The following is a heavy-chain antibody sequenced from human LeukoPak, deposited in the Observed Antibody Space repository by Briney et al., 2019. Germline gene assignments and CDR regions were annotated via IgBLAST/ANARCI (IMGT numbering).Heavy chain of an antibody. J-gene: IGHJ5*02. CDR2: IYTSGST. Sequence: PSETLSLTCTVSGGSISSYYWSWIRQPAGKGLEWIGRIYTSGSTNYNPSLKSRVTTSVDTSKNQFSLKLTSVTAADTAVYFCARGGYYGSGNDFRFDPWGQGTLVTVSS. D-gene: IGHD3-10*01. V-gene: IGHV4-4*07. CDR1: GGSISSYY. CDR3: ARGGYYGSGNDFRFDP.